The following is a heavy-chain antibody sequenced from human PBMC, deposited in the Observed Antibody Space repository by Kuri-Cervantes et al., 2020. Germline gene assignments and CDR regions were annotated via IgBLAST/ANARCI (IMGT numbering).Heavy chain of an antibody. CDR3: ARDVRDGYKNHYWYFDL. D-gene: IGHD5-24*01. CDR2: IYYSGST. Sequence: SQTLSLTCAVYGGSFSGYCWSWIRQPPGKGLEWIGSIYYSGSTYYNPSLKSRVTISVDTSKNQFSLKLSSVTAADTAVYYCARDVRDGYKNHYWYFDLWGRGTLVTVSS. CDR1: GGSFSGYC. V-gene: IGHV4-34*01. J-gene: IGHJ2*01.